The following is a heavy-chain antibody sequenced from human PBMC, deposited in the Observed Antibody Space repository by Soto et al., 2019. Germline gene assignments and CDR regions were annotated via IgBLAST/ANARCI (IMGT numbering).Heavy chain of an antibody. CDR3: AREYCTNGVCLNYGMDV. CDR1: GYTFTGYY. D-gene: IGHD2-8*01. V-gene: IGHV1-2*04. J-gene: IGHJ6*02. Sequence: ASVKVSCKASGYTFTGYYMHCVRQAPGQGLEWMGWINPNSGGTNYAQKFQGWVTMTRDTSISTAYMELSRLRSDDTAVYYCAREYCTNGVCLNYGMDVWGQGTTVTAP. CDR2: INPNSGGT.